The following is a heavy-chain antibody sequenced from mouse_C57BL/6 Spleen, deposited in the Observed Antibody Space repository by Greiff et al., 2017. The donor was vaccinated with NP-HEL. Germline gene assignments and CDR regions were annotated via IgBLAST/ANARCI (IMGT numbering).Heavy chain of an antibody. Sequence: EVKLVESGGGLVKPGGSLKLSCAASGFTFSDYGMHWVRQAPEKGLEWVAYISSGSSTIYYADTVKGRFTISRDNAKNTLFLQMTSLRSEDTAMYYCARDLYYYGSSPYAMDYWGQGTSVTVSS. J-gene: IGHJ4*01. CDR1: GFTFSDYG. V-gene: IGHV5-17*01. D-gene: IGHD1-1*01. CDR2: ISSGSSTI. CDR3: ARDLYYYGSSPYAMDY.